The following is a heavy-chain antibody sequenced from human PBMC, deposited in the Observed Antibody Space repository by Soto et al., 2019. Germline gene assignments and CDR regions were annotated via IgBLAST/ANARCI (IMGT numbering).Heavy chain of an antibody. J-gene: IGHJ4*02. CDR1: GGTFSSYA. V-gene: IGHV1-69*13. CDR2: IIPIFGTA. D-gene: IGHD5-18*01. CDR3: AIRDVDTAQGPNDY. Sequence: ASVKVSCKASGGTFSSYAISWVRQAPGQGLEWMGGIIPIFGTANYAQKFQGRVTITADESTSTAYMELSSLRSEDTAVYYCAIRDVDTAQGPNDYWGQGTLVTVS.